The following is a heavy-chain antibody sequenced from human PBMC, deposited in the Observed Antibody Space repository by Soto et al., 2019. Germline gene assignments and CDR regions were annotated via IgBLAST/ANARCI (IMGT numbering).Heavy chain of an antibody. D-gene: IGHD5-18*01. Sequence: QVQLQESGPGLVKPSQTLSLTCTVSGGSINSGGYCWSWIRQHPGQGLDWIGCIAYGGSTSYNPSLKSRVTISADTSKNQFSLKLTSVTAADTAVYYCSRGILVWGQGALITVSS. CDR3: SRGILV. CDR2: IAYGGST. CDR1: GGSINSGGYC. J-gene: IGHJ4*02. V-gene: IGHV4-31*03.